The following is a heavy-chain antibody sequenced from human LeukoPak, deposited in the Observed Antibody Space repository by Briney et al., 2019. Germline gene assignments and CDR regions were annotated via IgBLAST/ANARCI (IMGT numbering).Heavy chain of an antibody. Sequence: SETLSLTCAVYGGSFSGYYGSWIRQPPGKGLEWIGEINHSGSTNYNPSLKSRVTISVDTSKNQFSLKLSSVAAADTAVYYCARGVAYCGGDCYSLWSYDYWGQGTLVTVSS. CDR2: INHSGST. V-gene: IGHV4-34*01. D-gene: IGHD2-21*02. J-gene: IGHJ4*02. CDR1: GGSFSGYY. CDR3: ARGVAYCGGDCYSLWSYDY.